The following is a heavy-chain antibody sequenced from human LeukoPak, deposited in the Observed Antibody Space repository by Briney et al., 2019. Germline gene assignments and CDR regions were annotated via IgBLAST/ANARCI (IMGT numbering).Heavy chain of an antibody. CDR3: AKQRRLLYYMDV. CDR2: ISGSGGST. D-gene: IGHD2-15*01. V-gene: IGHV3-23*01. Sequence: GSLRLSCAASGFTFSSYAMSWVRQAPGKGLEWVSAISGSGGSTYYADSVKGRFTISRDNSKNTLYLQMNSLRAEDTAVYYCAKQRRLLYYMDVWGKGTTVTVSS. CDR1: GFTFSSYA. J-gene: IGHJ6*03.